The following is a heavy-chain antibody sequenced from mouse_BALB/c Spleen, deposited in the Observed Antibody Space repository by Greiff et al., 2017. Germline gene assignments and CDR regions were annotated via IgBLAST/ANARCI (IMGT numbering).Heavy chain of an antibody. V-gene: IGHV1-87*01. CDR3: ARDYGSSYYAMDY. CDR2: IYPGDGDT. Sequence: QVQLKESGAELARPGASVKLSCKASGYTFTSYWMQWVKQRPGQGLEWIGAIYPGDGDTRYTQKFKGKATLTADKSSSTAYMQLSSLASEDSAVYYCARDYGSSYYAMDYWGQGTSVTVSS. CDR1: GYTFTSYW. D-gene: IGHD1-1*01. J-gene: IGHJ4*01.